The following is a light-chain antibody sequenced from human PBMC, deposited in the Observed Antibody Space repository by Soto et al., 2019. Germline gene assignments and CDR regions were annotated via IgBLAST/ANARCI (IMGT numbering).Light chain of an antibody. CDR2: DVS. J-gene: IGKJ2*01. Sequence: DIQMTQSPSTLSASIGDRVTITCRASQSINGRLAWYQQKPGRPPKLLIYDVSFLESGVQSRFSGSGSGTDFNLTISSLRPDDFATFYCQQYKVYPYTFGQGTRLDIQ. CDR1: QSINGR. CDR3: QQYKVYPYT. V-gene: IGKV1-5*01.